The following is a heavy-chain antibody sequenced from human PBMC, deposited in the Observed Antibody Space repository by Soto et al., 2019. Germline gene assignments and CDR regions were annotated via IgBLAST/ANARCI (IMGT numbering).Heavy chain of an antibody. CDR1: GFTFSSYG. Sequence: QVQLVESGGGVVQPGRSLRLSCAASGFTFSSYGMHWVREDPGKGLEWVAVISDDGSNKYYADSVKGRFTISRDNSKNTLYLQMNSLRAEDTAVYYCAKVAGYCSSASCFDYWGQGTLVTVSS. V-gene: IGHV3-30*18. D-gene: IGHD2-2*01. CDR3: AKVAGYCSSASCFDY. J-gene: IGHJ4*02. CDR2: ISDDGSNK.